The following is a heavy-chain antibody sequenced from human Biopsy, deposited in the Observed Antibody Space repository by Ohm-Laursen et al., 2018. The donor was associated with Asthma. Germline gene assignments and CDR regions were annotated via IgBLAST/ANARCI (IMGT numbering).Heavy chain of an antibody. CDR2: ITGSGGFT. CDR3: ARDQGIAAAGTIFDYYYYGMDV. D-gene: IGHD6-13*01. J-gene: IGHJ6*02. V-gene: IGHV3-23*01. Sequence: SLRLSCAASGFTFSNYAMSWVRQAPGKGLEWVSSITGSGGFTYYADSVKGRFTISRDNSKNTLYLQMNSLRAEDTAVYYCARDQGIAAAGTIFDYYYYGMDVWGQGTTVTVSS. CDR1: GFTFSNYA.